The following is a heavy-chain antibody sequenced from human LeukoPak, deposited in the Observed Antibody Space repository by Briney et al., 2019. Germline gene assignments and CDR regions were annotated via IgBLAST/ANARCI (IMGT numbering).Heavy chain of an antibody. CDR3: AGAVGGDGSGSL. Sequence: SETLSLTCTVSGGSISSYYWSWIRQPPGKGLEWIGYMYYSGSTDYNPSLKSRVTMSVDMSTRQISLKLSSVTAADTAVYYCAGAVGGDGSGSLWGPGTLVTVSS. CDR2: MYYSGST. V-gene: IGHV4-59*01. CDR1: GGSISSYY. D-gene: IGHD3-10*01. J-gene: IGHJ4*02.